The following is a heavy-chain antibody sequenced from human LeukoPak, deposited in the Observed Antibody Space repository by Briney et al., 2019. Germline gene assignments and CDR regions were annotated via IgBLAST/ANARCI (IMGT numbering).Heavy chain of an antibody. Sequence: GASVKVSCKASGYTFTSYGISWVRQAPGQGLEWMGWISAYNGNTNYAQKLQGRVTMTTDTSTSTAYMELRSLRSDDTAVYYCARVAFRAWYSYGYEGNWFDPWGQGTLVTVSS. D-gene: IGHD5-18*01. J-gene: IGHJ5*02. CDR3: ARVAFRAWYSYGYEGNWFDP. V-gene: IGHV1-18*01. CDR1: GYTFTSYG. CDR2: ISAYNGNT.